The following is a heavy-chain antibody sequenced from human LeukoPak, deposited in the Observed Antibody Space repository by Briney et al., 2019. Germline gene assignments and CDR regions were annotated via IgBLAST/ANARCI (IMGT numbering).Heavy chain of an antibody. CDR1: GFTFSSYA. CDR3: ARPYYYDSSGYSH. V-gene: IGHV3-64*01. D-gene: IGHD3-22*01. Sequence: GGSLRLSCAASGFTFSSYAMHWVRQAPGKGLEYVSAISSNGGSTYYANSVKGRFTISRDNSKNTLYLQMGSLRAEDMAVYYCARPYYYDSSGYSHWGQGTLVTVSS. CDR2: ISSNGGST. J-gene: IGHJ4*02.